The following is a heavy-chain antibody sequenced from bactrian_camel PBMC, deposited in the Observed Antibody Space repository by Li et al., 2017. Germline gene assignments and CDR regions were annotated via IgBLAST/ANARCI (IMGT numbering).Heavy chain of an antibody. V-gene: IGHV3S61*01. D-gene: IGHD1*01. Sequence: VQLVESGGGSVQAGGSLTLSCAASGLVYPFWSMAWFRQAPGKEREGVARIDSRGTTEYVDSVKGRFTVFKGNAGKTLYLQMDNLAPEDTATYFCAAKDWIRKPGPLGQRLVPGWYNYWGQGTQVTVS. CDR1: GLVYPFWS. CDR3: AAKDWIRKPGPLGQRLVPGWYNY. CDR2: IDSRGTT. J-gene: IGHJ4*01.